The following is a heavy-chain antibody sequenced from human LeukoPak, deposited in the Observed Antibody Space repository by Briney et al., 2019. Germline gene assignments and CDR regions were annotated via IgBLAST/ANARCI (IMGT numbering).Heavy chain of an antibody. D-gene: IGHD5-12*01. V-gene: IGHV1-8*03. CDR2: MNPNSGNT. J-gene: IGHJ1*01. CDR1: GYTFTGYD. Sequence: GASVKVSCKASGYTFTGYDINWVRQATGQGLEWMGWMNPNSGNTGYAQKFQGRVTITRNTSISTAYMELSSLRSEDTAVYYCATIVATIKVDQDFQHWGQGTLVTVSS. CDR3: ATIVATIKVDQDFQH.